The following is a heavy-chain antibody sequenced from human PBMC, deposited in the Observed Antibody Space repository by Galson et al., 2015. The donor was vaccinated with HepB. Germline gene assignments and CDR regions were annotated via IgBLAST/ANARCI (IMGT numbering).Heavy chain of an antibody. CDR1: GFSFSSHW. J-gene: IGHJ4*02. D-gene: IGHD6-13*01. CDR3: TRDGVAAGIYFDY. Sequence: SLRLSCAASGFSFSSHWMNWVRQAPGKGLEWLAYINQDGSEKFYVDSVKGRFTISRDNARNSLYLQMNSLRTKDTAMYYCTRDGVAAGIYFDYWGQGILVTVSS. V-gene: IGHV3-7*03. CDR2: INQDGSEK.